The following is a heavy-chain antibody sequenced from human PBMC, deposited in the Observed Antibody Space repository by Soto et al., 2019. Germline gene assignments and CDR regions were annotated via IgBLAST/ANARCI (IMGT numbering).Heavy chain of an antibody. CDR2: IIPILGIA. V-gene: IGHV1-69*02. D-gene: IGHD3-10*01. CDR1: GGTFSSYT. CDR3: ARATIPGGFGELSPPELDY. J-gene: IGHJ4*02. Sequence: QVQLVQSGAEVKKPGSSVKVSCKASGGTFSSYTISWVRQAPGQGLEWMGRIIPILGIANYAQKFQGRVTITADKATSTAYMELSSLRAEDTAVYYCARATIPGGFGELSPPELDYWGQGTLVTVSS.